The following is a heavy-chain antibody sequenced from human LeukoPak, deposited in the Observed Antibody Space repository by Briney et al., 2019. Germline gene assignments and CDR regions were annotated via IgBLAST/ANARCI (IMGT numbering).Heavy chain of an antibody. Sequence: GGSLRLSCAASGFTFSSYGMHWVRQLPGKGREGVTFIRYDGSNKYYADSVKGRFTISRDNSKNTLYLQMNSLRAEDTAVYYCAKEGGSYWGYYFDYWAREPWSPSPQ. V-gene: IGHV3-30*02. CDR2: IRYDGSNK. J-gene: IGHJ4*02. D-gene: IGHD1-26*01. CDR3: AKEGGSYWGYYFDY. CDR1: GFTFSSYG.